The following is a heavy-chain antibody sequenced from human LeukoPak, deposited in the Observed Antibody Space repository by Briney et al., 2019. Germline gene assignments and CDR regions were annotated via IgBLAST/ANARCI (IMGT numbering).Heavy chain of an antibody. V-gene: IGHV3-48*03. J-gene: IGHJ5*02. CDR2: ISSSGDTI. Sequence: TGGSLRLSCAASEFTFSSYEMNWVRQAPGKGLEWVSYISSSGDTIYYADSVKGRFTISRDNAKNSLYLQLNSLRAEDTAVYYCASEGGDYGDPWGQGTLVTVSS. CDR1: EFTFSSYE. D-gene: IGHD4/OR15-4a*01. CDR3: ASEGGDYGDP.